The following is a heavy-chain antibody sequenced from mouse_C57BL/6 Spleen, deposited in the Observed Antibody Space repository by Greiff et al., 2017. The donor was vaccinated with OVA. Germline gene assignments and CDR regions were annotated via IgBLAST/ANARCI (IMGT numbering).Heavy chain of an antibody. V-gene: IGHV6-6*01. J-gene: IGHJ2*01. CDR1: GFTFSDAW. CDR3: TRPLTGTFDY. Sequence: EVQGVESGGGLVQPGGSMKLSCAASGFTFSDAWMDWVRQSPEKGLEWVAEIRNKANNHATYYAESVKGRFTISRDDSKSSVYLQMNSLRAEDTGIYYCTRPLTGTFDYWGQGTTLTVSS. CDR2: IRNKANNHAT. D-gene: IGHD4-1*01.